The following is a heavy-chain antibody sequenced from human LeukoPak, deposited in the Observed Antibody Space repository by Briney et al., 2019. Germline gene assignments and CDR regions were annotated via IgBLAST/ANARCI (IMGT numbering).Heavy chain of an antibody. D-gene: IGHD6-13*01. Sequence: ASVKVSCKASGYTFTCYYMHWVRQAPGQGLEWMGWINPNSGGTNYAQKFQGRVTMTRDTSISTAYMELSRLRSDDTAVYYCARRADDIAAAGKRSRYYYYYMDVWGKGTTVTVSS. CDR3: ARRADDIAAAGKRSRYYYYYMDV. CDR1: GYTFTCYY. CDR2: INPNSGGT. J-gene: IGHJ6*03. V-gene: IGHV1-2*02.